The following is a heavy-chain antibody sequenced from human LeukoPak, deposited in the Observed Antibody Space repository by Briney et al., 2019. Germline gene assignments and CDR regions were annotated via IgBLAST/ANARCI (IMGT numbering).Heavy chain of an antibody. CDR2: ISRDGSST. D-gene: IGHD2-2*01. V-gene: IGHV3-43*01. CDR1: GFTFDDYS. Sequence: PGGSLRLSCAASGFTFDDYSFHWVRQAPGKGLKWVSLISRDGSSTYYADSVKGRFTISRDNSKNSVYLQMNSLRTEDTALYYCTKDRYCSTTNCPLDYWGQGTLVTVSS. CDR3: TKDRYCSTTNCPLDY. J-gene: IGHJ4*02.